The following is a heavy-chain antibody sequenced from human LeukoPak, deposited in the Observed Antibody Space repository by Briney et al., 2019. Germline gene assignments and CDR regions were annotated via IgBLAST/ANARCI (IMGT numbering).Heavy chain of an antibody. CDR2: ISSSSRYI. CDR1: GFTFSSYS. Sequence: PGGSLRLSCAASGFTFSSYSVNWVRQAPGKGLEWVSSISSSSRYIYYADSVKGRFTISRDNAKNSLYLQMNSLRAEDTAVYYCARDLDIEAYYYDSSGYYPLDYWGQGTLVTVSS. D-gene: IGHD3-22*01. J-gene: IGHJ4*02. V-gene: IGHV3-21*01. CDR3: ARDLDIEAYYYDSSGYYPLDY.